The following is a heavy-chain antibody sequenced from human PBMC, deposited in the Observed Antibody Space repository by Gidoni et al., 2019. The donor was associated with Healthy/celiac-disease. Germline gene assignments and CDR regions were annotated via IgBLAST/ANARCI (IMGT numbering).Heavy chain of an antibody. D-gene: IGHD6-6*01. CDR1: GFTFSSYA. Sequence: EVQLVESGGGLVQPGGSLRLSCSASGFTFSSYAMHWVRQAPGKGLEYVSAISSNGGSTYYADSVKGRFTISRDNSKNTLYLQMSSLRAEDTAVYYCVKDLWVSSSSHDYWGQGTLVTVSS. CDR2: ISSNGGST. J-gene: IGHJ4*02. V-gene: IGHV3-64D*06. CDR3: VKDLWVSSSSHDY.